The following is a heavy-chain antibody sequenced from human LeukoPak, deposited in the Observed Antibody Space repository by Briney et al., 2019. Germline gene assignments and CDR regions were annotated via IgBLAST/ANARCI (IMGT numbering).Heavy chain of an antibody. CDR1: GGPFSGYY. D-gene: IGHD6-6*01. Sequence: SETLSLTCAVYGGPFSGYYWSWIRQPPGKGLEWIGEINHSGSTNYNPSLKSRVTISVDTSKNQFSLELSSVTAADTAVYYCAKSSSSGLFQHWGQGTLVTVSS. J-gene: IGHJ1*01. V-gene: IGHV4-34*01. CDR3: AKSSSSGLFQH. CDR2: INHSGST.